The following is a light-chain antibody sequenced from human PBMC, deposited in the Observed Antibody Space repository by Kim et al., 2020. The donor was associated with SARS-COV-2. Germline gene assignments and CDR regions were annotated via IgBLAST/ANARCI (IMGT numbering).Light chain of an antibody. V-gene: IGKV1-5*01. CDR2: DAS. J-gene: IGKJ2*01. CDR3: QQYNSYT. CDR1: QSISSW. Sequence: TLSASVRIRITITYRASQSISSWLAWYQQKPGKAPKLLIYDASSLESGVPSRFSGSGSGTEFTLTISSLQPDDFATYYCQQYNSYTFGQGTKLEI.